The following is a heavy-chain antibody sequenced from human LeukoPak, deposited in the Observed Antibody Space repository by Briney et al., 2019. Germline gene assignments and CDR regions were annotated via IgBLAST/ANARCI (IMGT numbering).Heavy chain of an antibody. CDR1: GYTFTSYY. CDR2: ISPSGGST. V-gene: IGHV1-46*01. CDR3: ASSTYYYYYMDV. J-gene: IGHJ6*03. Sequence: ASVKVSCKASGYTFTSYYMHWVRQAPGQGLEWMGIISPSGGSTSYAQKFQGRVTMTRDMSTSTVYMELSSLRSEDTAVYYCASSTYYYYYMDVWGKGTTVTVSS.